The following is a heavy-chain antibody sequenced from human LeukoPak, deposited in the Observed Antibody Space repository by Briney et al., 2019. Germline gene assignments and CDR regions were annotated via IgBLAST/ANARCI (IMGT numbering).Heavy chain of an antibody. CDR3: AKVNNYDDY. Sequence: GRSLRLSCAASGFTFTTFGIHWVRQAPGKGLEWVAAISPVVNSEYYADSAKGRFTISRDNSKTMLYLQMDLLRRVDSAMYYCAKVNNYDDYGGQACLVTVSS. D-gene: IGHD1/OR15-1a*01. J-gene: IGHJ4*02. CDR2: ISPVVNSE. V-gene: IGHV3-30*18. CDR1: GFTFTTFG.